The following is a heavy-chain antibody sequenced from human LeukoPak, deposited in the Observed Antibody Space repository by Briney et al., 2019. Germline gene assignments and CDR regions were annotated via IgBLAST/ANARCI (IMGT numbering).Heavy chain of an antibody. CDR3: ARDMSDYAGHGQSGPFDY. CDR2: ISYDGSNK. D-gene: IGHD3-16*01. Sequence: GGSLRLSCAASGFTFSSYAMHWVRQAPGKGLEWVAVISYDGSNKYHADSVKGRFTISRDNSKNTLYLQMNSLRAEDTAVYYCARDMSDYAGHGQSGPFDYWGQGTLVTVSS. CDR1: GFTFSSYA. V-gene: IGHV3-30*01. J-gene: IGHJ4*02.